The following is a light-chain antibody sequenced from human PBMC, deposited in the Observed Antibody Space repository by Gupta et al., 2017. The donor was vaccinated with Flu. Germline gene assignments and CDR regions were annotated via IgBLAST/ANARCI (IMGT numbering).Light chain of an antibody. Sequence: EIVLTQSPATLSLSPGERATLSCRASQSVSTYLAWYQQKPGQAPRLLIYDASNRATDIPARFSGSGDGTDFTLTISSREPEDFEVYYCQCLTNWQVRFTFGHGKTV. CDR3: QCLTNWQVRFT. J-gene: IGKJ3*01. V-gene: IGKV3-11*01. CDR2: DAS. CDR1: QSVSTY.